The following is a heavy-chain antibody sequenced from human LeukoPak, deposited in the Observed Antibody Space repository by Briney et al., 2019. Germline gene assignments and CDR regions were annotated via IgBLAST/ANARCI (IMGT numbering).Heavy chain of an antibody. Sequence: SVKVSCKASGGTFISYAISWVRQAPGQGLGWMGGIIPILGTANYAQKFQGRVTITADESTSTVYMELSSLRSEDTAVYYCARVPSRSSWYLHHRDLMSWFDPWGQGTLVTVSS. D-gene: IGHD6-13*01. CDR2: IIPILGTA. V-gene: IGHV1-69*13. CDR3: ARVPSRSSWYLHHRDLMSWFDP. CDR1: GGTFISYA. J-gene: IGHJ5*02.